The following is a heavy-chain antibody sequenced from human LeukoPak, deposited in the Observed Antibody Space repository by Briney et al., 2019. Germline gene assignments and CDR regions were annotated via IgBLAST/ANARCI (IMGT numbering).Heavy chain of an antibody. CDR2: ISSNGGGT. V-gene: IGHV3-64*01. Sequence: GGSLRLSCAASGFPFSSYAMHWVRQAPGKGLEYVSAISSNGGGTTYANYVKGRFTISRDNSKNTLYLQMGSLRAEDMAVYYCARGLLCGGDCYGHRRVDWDYYYYGMDVWGQGTTVTVSS. D-gene: IGHD2-21*02. J-gene: IGHJ6*02. CDR1: GFPFSSYA. CDR3: ARGLLCGGDCYGHRRVDWDYYYYGMDV.